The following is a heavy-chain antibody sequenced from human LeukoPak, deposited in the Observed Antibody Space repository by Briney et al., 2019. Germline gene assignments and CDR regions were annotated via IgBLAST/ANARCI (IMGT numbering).Heavy chain of an antibody. CDR1: GGSISSYY. CDR3: ARAYSVFDY. D-gene: IGHD2-15*01. J-gene: IGHJ4*02. V-gene: IGHV4-59*01. Sequence: SETLSLTCTVSGGSISSYYWSWIRQPPGKGLEWIGYIYYSGSTNYNPSPKSRVTISVDTSKNQFSLKLSSVTAADTAVYYCARAYSVFDYWGQGTLVTVSS. CDR2: IYYSGST.